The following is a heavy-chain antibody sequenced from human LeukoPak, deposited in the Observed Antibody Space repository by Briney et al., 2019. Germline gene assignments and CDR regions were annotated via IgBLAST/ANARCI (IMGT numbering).Heavy chain of an antibody. Sequence: PGGSLRLSCAASGFTVSSKDMSWVRQAPGKGLEWVSVIHGDGSAYYADSVKGRFTTSRDNSKNTLYLQMSSLRAEDTAVYYCAKDLLLWFGDDAFDIWGQGTMVIVSS. V-gene: IGHV3-66*01. CDR1: GFTVSSKD. CDR2: IHGDGSA. D-gene: IGHD3-10*01. CDR3: AKDLLLWFGDDAFDI. J-gene: IGHJ3*02.